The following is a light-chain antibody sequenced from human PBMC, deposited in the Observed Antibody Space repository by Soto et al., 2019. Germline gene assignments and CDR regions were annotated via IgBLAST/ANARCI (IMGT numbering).Light chain of an antibody. V-gene: IGKV1-5*01. CDR3: QQYSTYPLT. CDR2: DAS. Sequence: DIQMTQSPSTLSASIGDRVTITCRASQSITTFLAWHQQKPGKAPQILIYDASKLEPGVPSRLSGGGSGTEFTLTISSLQPDDFATYYCQQYSTYPLTFGGGTRVEIK. J-gene: IGKJ4*01. CDR1: QSITTF.